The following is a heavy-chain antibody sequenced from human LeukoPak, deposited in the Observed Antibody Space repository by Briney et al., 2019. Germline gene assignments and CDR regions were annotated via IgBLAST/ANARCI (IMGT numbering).Heavy chain of an antibody. V-gene: IGHV1-8*01. D-gene: IGHD1-1*01. CDR1: GYTFTSYD. J-gene: IGHJ5*02. CDR2: INPNSGGT. CDR3: ARASTWPTTNWFDP. Sequence: ASVKVSCEASGYTFTSYDINWVRQATGQGLEWMGWINPNSGGTNYAQKFQGRVTMTRDTSTSTVYMELSSLRSEDTAVYYCARASTWPTTNWFDPWGQGTLVTVSS.